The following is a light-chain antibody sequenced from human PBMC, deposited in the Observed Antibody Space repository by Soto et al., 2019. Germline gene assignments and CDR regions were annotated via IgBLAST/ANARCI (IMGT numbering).Light chain of an antibody. CDR2: DAS. CDR1: QSINNN. J-gene: IGKJ2*01. CDR3: LQYKSWFT. Sequence: IVMTQSPATLSVSPGERATLSCRASQSINNNLAWYQQKPGQAPRLLIYDASTGATDIPARFSGSGSGTEFTLTISSLLSEDSAVYYCLQYKSWFTFGQGTKLEIK. V-gene: IGKV3-15*01.